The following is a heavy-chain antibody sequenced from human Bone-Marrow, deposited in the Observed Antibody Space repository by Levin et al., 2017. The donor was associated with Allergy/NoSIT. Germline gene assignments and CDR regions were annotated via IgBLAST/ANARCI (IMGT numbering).Heavy chain of an antibody. J-gene: IGHJ4*02. Sequence: PSETLSLTCTVPGGSVSSGSYYWSWIRQPPGKGLEWIGYIYYSGSTNYNPSLKSRVTISVDTSKNQFSLKLSSVTAADTAVYYCARLVAFASYCDYWGQGTLVTVSS. D-gene: IGHD2-15*01. CDR1: GGSVSSGSYY. V-gene: IGHV4-61*01. CDR2: IYYSGST. CDR3: ARLVAFASYCDY.